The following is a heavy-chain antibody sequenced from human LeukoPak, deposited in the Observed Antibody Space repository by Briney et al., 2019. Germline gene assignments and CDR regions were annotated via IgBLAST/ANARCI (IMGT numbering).Heavy chain of an antibody. J-gene: IGHJ4*02. CDR3: ARFTPYYYGSGSYYNLTPDY. CDR1: GGSISSYY. V-gene: IGHV4-59*01. Sequence: SETLPLTCTVSGGSISSYYWSWIRQPPGKGLEWIGYIYYSGSTNYNPSLKSRVTISVDTSKNQFSLKLSSVTAADTAVYYCARFTPYYYGSGSYYNLTPDYWGQGTLVTVSS. D-gene: IGHD3-10*01. CDR2: IYYSGST.